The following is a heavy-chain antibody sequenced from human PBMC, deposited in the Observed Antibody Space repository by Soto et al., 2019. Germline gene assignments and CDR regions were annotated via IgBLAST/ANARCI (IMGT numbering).Heavy chain of an antibody. CDR3: ARDEGLYSSPLTYYYYGMDV. CDR1: GGTFSSYA. CDR2: IIPIFGTA. J-gene: IGHJ6*02. D-gene: IGHD6-13*01. V-gene: IGHV1-69*13. Sequence: SVKVSCKASGGTFSSYAISWVRQSPGQGLEWMGGIIPIFGTANYAQKFQGRVTITADESTSTAYMELSSLRSEDTAVYYCARDEGLYSSPLTYYYYGMDVWGQGTTVTVSS.